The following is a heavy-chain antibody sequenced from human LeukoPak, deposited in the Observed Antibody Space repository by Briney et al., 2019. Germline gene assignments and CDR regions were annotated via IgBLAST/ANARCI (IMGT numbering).Heavy chain of an antibody. CDR2: ISAYNGNT. J-gene: IGHJ3*02. D-gene: IGHD3-10*01. V-gene: IGHV1-18*01. CDR1: GYTFTSYG. Sequence: GASVKVSCKASGYTFTSYGISWVRQAPGQGLEWMGWISAYNGNTNYAQKLQGRVTMTTDTSTSTAYMGLRSLRSDDTAVYYCARVSSVLWFGELLSDAFDIWGQGTMVTVSS. CDR3: ARVSSVLWFGELLSDAFDI.